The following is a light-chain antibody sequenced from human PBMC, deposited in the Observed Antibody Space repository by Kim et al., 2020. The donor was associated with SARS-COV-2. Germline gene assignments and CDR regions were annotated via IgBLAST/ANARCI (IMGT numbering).Light chain of an antibody. CDR3: QQRSNWPIT. J-gene: IGKJ5*01. V-gene: IGKV3-11*01. CDR2: DTS. CDR1: QSIRTY. Sequence: EIVLTQSPATLSLSPGERATLSCRASQSIRTYLAWYQQKPGQAPRLLIYDTSKRATGIPARFSGSGSGTDFTLTISSLEPEDLAVYYCQQRSNWPITFGQGTRLEIK.